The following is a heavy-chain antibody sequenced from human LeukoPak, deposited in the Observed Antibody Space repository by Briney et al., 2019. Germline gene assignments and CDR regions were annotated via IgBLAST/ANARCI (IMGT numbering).Heavy chain of an antibody. V-gene: IGHV4-34*01. Sequence: SETLSLTCAVYGGSFSGYYWSWIRQPPGKGLEWIGEINHSGSTNYNPSLKSRVTISVATSKNQFSLKLSLVTAADTAVYYGARGRVRSISPRPRGGAYFDYWGQGTLVTVSS. CDR3: ARGRVRSISPRPRGGAYFDY. CDR2: INHSGST. CDR1: GGSFSGYY. J-gene: IGHJ4*02. D-gene: IGHD3-10*01.